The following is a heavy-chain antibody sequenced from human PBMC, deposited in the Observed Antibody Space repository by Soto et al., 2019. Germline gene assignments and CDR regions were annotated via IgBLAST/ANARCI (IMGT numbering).Heavy chain of an antibody. D-gene: IGHD1-26*01. J-gene: IGHJ5*02. CDR2: INSDGSIT. CDR3: ARVATGSYSWRES. CDR1: GFTFSTYW. Sequence: GGSLRLSCAASGFTFSTYWMHWVRQAPGKGLVWVSRINSDGSITTYADSAKGRFTISRDNSKNTLYLQMNSLRAEDTAVYYCARVATGSYSWRESWGQGTLVTVSS. V-gene: IGHV3-74*03.